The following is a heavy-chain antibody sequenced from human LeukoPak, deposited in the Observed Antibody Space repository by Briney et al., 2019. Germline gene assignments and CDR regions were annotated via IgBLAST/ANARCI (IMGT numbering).Heavy chain of an antibody. CDR1: GFTFSSYG. J-gene: IGHJ4*02. D-gene: IGHD5-12*01. Sequence: GGSLRLSCAASGFTFSSYGMHWVRQAPGKGLEWVAVILSDGSKEFYTDSVKGRFTISRDNSKNTLYLQMNSLRAEDTAVYYCARDSLVAISYYFDYWGQGTLVTVSS. V-gene: IGHV3-30*19. CDR2: ILSDGSKE. CDR3: ARDSLVAISYYFDY.